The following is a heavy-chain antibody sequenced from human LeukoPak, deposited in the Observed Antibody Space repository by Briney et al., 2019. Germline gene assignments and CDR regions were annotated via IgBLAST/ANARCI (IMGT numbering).Heavy chain of an antibody. CDR1: GGSISSYY. V-gene: IGHV4-4*07. CDR3: ARDRGQALHYYYGMDV. J-gene: IGHJ6*02. Sequence: SETLSLTCTVSGGSISSYYWSWIRQPAGKGLEWIGRIYTSGSTNYNPSLKSRVTMSVDTSKNQFSLKLSSVTAADTAVYYCARDRGQALHYYYGMDVWGQGTTVTDSS. CDR2: IYTSGST.